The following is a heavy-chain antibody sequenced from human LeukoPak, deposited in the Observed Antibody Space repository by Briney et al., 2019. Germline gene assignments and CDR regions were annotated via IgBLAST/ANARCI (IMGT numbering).Heavy chain of an antibody. CDR3: ARDLVLGCSSTSCSAYYYYGMDV. CDR1: GGSIRSSYYY. D-gene: IGHD2-2*01. J-gene: IGHJ6*02. V-gene: IGHV4-39*02. Sequence: SETLSLTRTVSGGSIRSSYYYWGWIRQPPGKGLEWIGSIYDSGSTYYNPSLKSRVTISVDTSKNQFSLKLNSVTAADTAVYYCARDLVLGCSSTSCSAYYYYGMDVWGQGTTVTVSS. CDR2: IYDSGST.